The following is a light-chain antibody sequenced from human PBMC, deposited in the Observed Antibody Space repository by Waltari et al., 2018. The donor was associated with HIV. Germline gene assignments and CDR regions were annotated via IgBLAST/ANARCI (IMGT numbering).Light chain of an antibody. V-gene: IGKV3-20*01. Sequence: EIVLTQSPGTLSLSPGERATLSCRASQTVSSSYLAWYQQKPGLAPRLLIYGASSMATGIPDRFSGSGSGTDFTLTISRLEPEDFAVYYCQQYGSLPTFGQGTKLEIK. CDR2: GAS. J-gene: IGKJ2*01. CDR3: QQYGSLPT. CDR1: QTVSSSY.